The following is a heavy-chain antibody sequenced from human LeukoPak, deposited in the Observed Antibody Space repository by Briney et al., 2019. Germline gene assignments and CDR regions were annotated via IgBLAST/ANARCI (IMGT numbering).Heavy chain of an antibody. CDR1: GGSISSYY. V-gene: IGHV4-59*01. CDR3: ARGQPTFNYHDSGGPYSFYFDY. D-gene: IGHD3-22*01. J-gene: IGHJ4*02. Sequence: RASETLSLTCTVSGGSISSYYWSWVRQPPGKGLEWIGHIYYSGSTNYNPSLKSRVTISVDTSKNQFSLKLNSVTAADTAVYYCARGQPTFNYHDSGGPYSFYFDYWGPGTLVTVSS. CDR2: IYYSGST.